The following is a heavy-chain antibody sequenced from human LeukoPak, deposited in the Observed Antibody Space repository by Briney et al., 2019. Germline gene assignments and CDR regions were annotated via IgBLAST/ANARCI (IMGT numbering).Heavy chain of an antibody. CDR1: GVTFSSYW. V-gene: IGHV3-7*03. CDR3: ARGGGLDV. CDR2: INHNGNVN. D-gene: IGHD3-16*01. J-gene: IGHJ6*02. Sequence: GGSLRLSCAASGVTFSSYWMNWARQAPGEGLGWVASINHNGNVNYYVDSVKGRFTISRDNAKNSLYLQMSNLRAEDTAVYFCARGGGLDVWGQGATVTVSS.